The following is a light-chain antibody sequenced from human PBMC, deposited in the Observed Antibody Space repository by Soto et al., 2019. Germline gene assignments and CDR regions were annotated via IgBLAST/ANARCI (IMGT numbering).Light chain of an antibody. CDR3: CSYAGTYTLVV. V-gene: IGLV2-11*01. CDR1: SSDVGGYNY. Sequence: QSALTQPRSVSGSPGQSVTISCTGTSSDVGGYNYVSWYQQHPGKAPKLVIYDVSKRPSGVPDRFSGSKSGNTASLTVSGLQAEDEADYSCCSYAGTYTLVVFGGGTKVTVL. CDR2: DVS. J-gene: IGLJ3*02.